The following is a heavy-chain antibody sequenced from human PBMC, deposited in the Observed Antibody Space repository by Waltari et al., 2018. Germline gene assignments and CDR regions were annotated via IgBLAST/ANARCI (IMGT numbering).Heavy chain of an antibody. D-gene: IGHD6-19*01. CDR2: IRSKANSYAT. V-gene: IGHV3-73*02. CDR3: ITVAVAGTLYFQH. J-gene: IGHJ1*01. Sequence: EVQLVESGGGLVQPGGSLKLSCAASGFPFSGSAMHWFRQASGKGLEWVGRIRSKANSYATAYAASVKGRFTISRDDSKNMAYLQMNSLKTEDTAVYYCITVAVAGTLYFQHWGQGTLVTVSS. CDR1: GFPFSGSA.